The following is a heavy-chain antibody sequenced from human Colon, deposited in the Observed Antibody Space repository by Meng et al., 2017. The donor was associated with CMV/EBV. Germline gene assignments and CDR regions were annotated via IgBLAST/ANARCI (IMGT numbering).Heavy chain of an antibody. CDR1: GFTFSSYS. J-gene: IGHJ4*02. Sequence: GESLKISCAASGFTFSSYSMNWVRQAPGKGLEWVSSISSSSSYIYYADSVKGRFTISRDNAKNSLYLQMNSLRAEDTAVYYCARRRRGEFDYWGQGTLVTVSS. V-gene: IGHV3-21*01. CDR2: ISSSSSYI. CDR3: ARRRRGEFDY.